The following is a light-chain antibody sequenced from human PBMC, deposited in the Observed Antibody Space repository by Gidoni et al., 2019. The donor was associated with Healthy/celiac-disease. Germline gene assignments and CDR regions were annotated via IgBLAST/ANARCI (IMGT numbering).Light chain of an antibody. Sequence: QSVLTQPPSASGTPGQRVTISCSGSSSNIGSKTVNWYQQLPGTAPKLLIYSNNQPPSGFPDRFSGSKSGTSASLAISGLQSEDEADYYCAACDDSLNGHWVFGGGTKLTVL. CDR1: SSNIGSKT. CDR3: AACDDSLNGHWV. CDR2: SNN. J-gene: IGLJ3*02. V-gene: IGLV1-44*01.